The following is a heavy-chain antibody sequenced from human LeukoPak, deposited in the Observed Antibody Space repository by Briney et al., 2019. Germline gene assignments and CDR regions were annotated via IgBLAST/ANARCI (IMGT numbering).Heavy chain of an antibody. CDR3: AAPLVLAFDP. D-gene: IGHD2-15*01. CDR2: IYYSGST. V-gene: IGHV4-39*01. CDR1: GGSISSSSYY. Sequence: PSETLSLTCTVSGGSISSSSYYWGWLRQPPGKGLEWIGTIYYSGSTYYNPSLKSRVTISVDTSKNQFSLKLTSVTAADTAVYYCAAPLVLAFDPWGQGTLVTVSS. J-gene: IGHJ5*02.